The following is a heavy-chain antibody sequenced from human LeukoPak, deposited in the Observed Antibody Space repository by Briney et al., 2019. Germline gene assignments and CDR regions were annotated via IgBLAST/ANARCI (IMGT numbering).Heavy chain of an antibody. Sequence: PGGSLRLSCGVSGFTFGNYGMNWVRQFPGEGLQWVASISSSSRYIYYADSVKGRFTVSRDNAENSLSLQMNSLGAEDTALYYCARCYASGSYSMDYWGQGTLVTVSS. CDR1: GFTFGNYG. V-gene: IGHV3-21*01. J-gene: IGHJ4*02. CDR2: ISSSSRYI. D-gene: IGHD3-10*01. CDR3: ARCYASGSYSMDY.